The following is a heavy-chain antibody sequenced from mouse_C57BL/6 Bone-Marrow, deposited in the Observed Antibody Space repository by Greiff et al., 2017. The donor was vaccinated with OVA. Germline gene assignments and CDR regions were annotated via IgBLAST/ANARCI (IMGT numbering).Heavy chain of an antibody. D-gene: IGHD1-1*02. Sequence: VQLQQSGAELVKPGDSVKLSCKASGYTFTSYWMHWVKQRPGQGLEWIGMIHPNSGSTNYNEKFKSKATLTVDKSSSTAYMQLSSLTSEDSAVYYCARSGYGSNPDYWGQGTTLTVSS. J-gene: IGHJ2*01. V-gene: IGHV1-64*01. CDR1: GYTFTSYW. CDR3: ARSGYGSNPDY. CDR2: IHPNSGST.